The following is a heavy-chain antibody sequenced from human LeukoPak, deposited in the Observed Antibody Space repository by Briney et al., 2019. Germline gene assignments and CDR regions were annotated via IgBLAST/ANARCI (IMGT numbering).Heavy chain of an antibody. J-gene: IGHJ4*02. Sequence: PSETLSLTCTVSGGSISSYSWNWIRQSPEKGLEWIGRVYHSGSINYNPSLKSRVTISVDTSKNQFSLNLSSVSAADTAVYYCVSSYGGYVLDYWGQGTLVIVSS. CDR3: VSSYGGYVLDY. D-gene: IGHD5-12*01. V-gene: IGHV4-59*01. CDR2: VYHSGSI. CDR1: GGSISSYS.